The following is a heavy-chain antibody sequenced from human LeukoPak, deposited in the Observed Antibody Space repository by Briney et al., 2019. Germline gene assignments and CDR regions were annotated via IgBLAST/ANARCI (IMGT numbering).Heavy chain of an antibody. J-gene: IGHJ6*03. D-gene: IGHD3-9*01. CDR2: IRYDGSNK. V-gene: IGHV3-30*02. CDR1: GFTFSSYG. Sequence: GGSLRLSCAASGFTFSSYGMHWVRQAPGKGLEWVAFIRYDGSNKYYADSVKGRFTISRDNSKNTLYLQMNSLRAEDTAVYYCAKATRLRYFDWFPDYYYYYMDVWGKGTTVTVSS. CDR3: AKATRLRYFDWFPDYYYYYMDV.